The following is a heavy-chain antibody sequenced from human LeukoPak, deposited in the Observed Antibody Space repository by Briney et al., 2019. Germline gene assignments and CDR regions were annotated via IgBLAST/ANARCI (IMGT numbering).Heavy chain of an antibody. CDR2: IKQAGSEK. V-gene: IGHV3-7*01. CDR3: ARDLSPHYDFWSGYYPNYFDY. J-gene: IGHJ4*02. D-gene: IGHD3-3*01. Sequence: GGSLRLSCAASGFTFSSYWMSWVRQAPGKGLEWVANIKQAGSEKYYVDSVKGRFTISRDNAKNSLYLQMNSLRAEDTAVYYCARDLSPHYDFWSGYYPNYFDYWGQGALVTVSS. CDR1: GFTFSSYW.